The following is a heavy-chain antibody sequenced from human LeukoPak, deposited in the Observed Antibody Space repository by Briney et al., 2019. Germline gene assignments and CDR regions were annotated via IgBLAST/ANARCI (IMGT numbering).Heavy chain of an antibody. V-gene: IGHV3-30*04. CDR1: GFSFNNYA. D-gene: IGHD2-15*01. Sequence: GGSLRLSCAASGFSFNNYAMYWVRQTPGKGLEWVAFISYDGSNKYYSDSVRGRLTVSRDNSRHTLYLQMNSLKTEDTAVYYCAREIIGRGYFDYWGQGTLVTVSS. J-gene: IGHJ4*02. CDR3: AREIIGRGYFDY. CDR2: ISYDGSNK.